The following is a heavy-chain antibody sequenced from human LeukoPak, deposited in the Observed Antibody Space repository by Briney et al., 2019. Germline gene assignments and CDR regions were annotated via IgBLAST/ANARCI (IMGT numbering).Heavy chain of an antibody. J-gene: IGHJ4*02. V-gene: IGHV1-46*01. CDR2: INPSGGST. D-gene: IGHD2-21*02. CDR1: GYTFTSYY. Sequence: ASVKVSCKASGYTFTSYYMHWVRQAPGQGLEWMGIINPSGGSTSYAQKFQGRVTTTRDTSTSTVYMELSSLRSEDTAVYYCARATYCGGDCYSWTFDYWGQGTLVTVSS. CDR3: ARATYCGGDCYSWTFDY.